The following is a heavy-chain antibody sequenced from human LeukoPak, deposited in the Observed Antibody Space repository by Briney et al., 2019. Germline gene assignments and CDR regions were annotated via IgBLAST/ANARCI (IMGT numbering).Heavy chain of an antibody. Sequence: SETLSLTCTVSGGSISSNSNYWACIRQPPGRGLEWIGSISYGGSTYYSPSLESRVTISVDTSKNQFSLRLSSVTAADTAVYYCARQALWFFDHWGQGTLVTVSS. CDR3: ARQALWFFDH. V-gene: IGHV4-39*01. CDR1: GGSISSNSNY. CDR2: ISYGGST. D-gene: IGHD2-21*01. J-gene: IGHJ4*02.